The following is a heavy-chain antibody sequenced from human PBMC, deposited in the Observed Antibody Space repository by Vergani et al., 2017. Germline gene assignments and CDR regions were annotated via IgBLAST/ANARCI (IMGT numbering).Heavy chain of an antibody. D-gene: IGHD1-14*01. CDR2: IKQDGSEK. J-gene: IGHJ6*02. V-gene: IGHV3-7*03. Sequence: EVQLVESGGGLVQPGGSLRLSCAASGFTFSSYWMSWVRQAPGKGLEWVANIKQDGSEKYYVDSVKGRFTISRDNAKNSLYLQMNSLRAEDTALYYCAKDTFTGGAYYYGMDVWGQGTTVTVSS. CDR3: AKDTFTGGAYYYGMDV. CDR1: GFTFSSYW.